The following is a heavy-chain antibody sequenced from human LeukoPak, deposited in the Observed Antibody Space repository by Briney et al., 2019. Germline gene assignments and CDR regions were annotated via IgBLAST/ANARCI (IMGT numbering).Heavy chain of an antibody. V-gene: IGHV4-59*01. Sequence: SETLSLTCTVSGGSISSYYWSWIRQPPGKGLEWIGYIYYSGSTNYNPSLKSRVTISVDTSKNQFSVKLSSVTAADTAVYYCARDSVYCSGGSCYSSYYGMDVWGQGTTVTVSS. CDR1: GGSISSYY. CDR3: ARDSVYCSGGSCYSSYYGMDV. CDR2: IYYSGST. D-gene: IGHD2-15*01. J-gene: IGHJ6*02.